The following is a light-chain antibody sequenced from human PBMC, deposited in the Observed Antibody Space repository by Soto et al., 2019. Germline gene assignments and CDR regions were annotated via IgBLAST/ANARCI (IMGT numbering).Light chain of an antibody. V-gene: IGKV3-20*01. Sequence: EIVLTQSPGTLSLSPEERATLSCRASQSVGKNYLAWYQQKPGQAPRLLVHDASTRATGVPDRFSGSGSGTDFTLTISRLEPEDFAVYYCQQCAYSPLTFGGGTKVDIK. J-gene: IGKJ4*01. CDR1: QSVGKNY. CDR2: DAS. CDR3: QQCAYSPLT.